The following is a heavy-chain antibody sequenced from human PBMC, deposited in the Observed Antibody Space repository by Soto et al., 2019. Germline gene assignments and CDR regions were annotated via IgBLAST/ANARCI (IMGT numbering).Heavy chain of an antibody. Sequence: EVQLLESGGGLVQPGGSLSLSCAASGFTFSSYAMTWVRQAPGRGLEWVSGISGSGDSRYYADSVKGRFTIFRDNSKSTVYLQMSSLRAEDTAVYYCAKGRVTYDFWSGYYQFDSWGQGTLVTVFS. V-gene: IGHV3-23*01. D-gene: IGHD3-3*01. CDR3: AKGRVTYDFWSGYYQFDS. CDR2: ISGSGDSR. J-gene: IGHJ4*02. CDR1: GFTFSSYA.